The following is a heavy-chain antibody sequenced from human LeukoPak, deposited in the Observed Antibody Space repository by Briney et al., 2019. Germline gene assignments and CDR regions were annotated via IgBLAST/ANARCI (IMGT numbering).Heavy chain of an antibody. V-gene: IGHV4-59*01. CDR1: GGSMSNYY. Sequence: SETLPLTCTVSGGSMSNYYWSWIRQPPGKGLEWIGYIYYSGRTNYNPSLKSRVTISVDTSRKQVSLKLSSVTAADTAVYYCATALSVAGSFYFDYWGQGTLVTVSS. J-gene: IGHJ4*02. CDR2: IYYSGRT. D-gene: IGHD6-19*01. CDR3: ATALSVAGSFYFDY.